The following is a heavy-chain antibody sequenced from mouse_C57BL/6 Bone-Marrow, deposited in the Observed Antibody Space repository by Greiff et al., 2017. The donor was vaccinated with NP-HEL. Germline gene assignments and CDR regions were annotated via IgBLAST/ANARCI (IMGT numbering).Heavy chain of an antibody. J-gene: IGHJ2*01. CDR3: ARGTLLRPLDY. CDR2: IDPSDSYT. V-gene: IGHV1-69*01. D-gene: IGHD1-2*01. CDR1: GYTFTSYW. Sequence: VKLQQPGAELVMPGASVKLSCKASGYTFTSYWMHWVKQRPGQGLEWIGEIDPSDSYTNYNQKFKGKSTLTVDKSSSTAYMQLSSLTSEDSAVYYCARGTLLRPLDYWGQGTTLTVSS.